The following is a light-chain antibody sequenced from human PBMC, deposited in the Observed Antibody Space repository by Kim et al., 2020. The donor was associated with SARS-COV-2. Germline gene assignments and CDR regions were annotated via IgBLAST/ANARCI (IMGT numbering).Light chain of an antibody. CDR3: QVWDSSSDHLYV. V-gene: IGLV3-21*04. Sequence: SYELTQPPSVSVAPGKTARITCEGNNIGSKSVHWYQQKPGQAPVLVIYYDSDRPSGIPERFSGSNSGNTATLTISRVEAGGEADYYCQVWDSSSDHLYVFGTGTKVTVL. CDR1: NIGSKS. CDR2: YDS. J-gene: IGLJ1*01.